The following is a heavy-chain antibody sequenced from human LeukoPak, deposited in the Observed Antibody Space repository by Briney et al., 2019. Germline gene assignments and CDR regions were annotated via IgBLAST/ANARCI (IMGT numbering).Heavy chain of an antibody. D-gene: IGHD1-26*01. CDR2: IIPIFGTA. CDR1: GYTFTSYG. CDR3: ARANSGSYYYYYMDV. Sequence: SVKVSCKASGYTFTSYGISWVRQAPGQGLEWMGGIIPIFGTANYAQKFQGRVTITADKSTSTAYMELSSLRSEDTAVYYCARANSGSYYYYYMDVWGKGTTVTVSS. J-gene: IGHJ6*03. V-gene: IGHV1-69*06.